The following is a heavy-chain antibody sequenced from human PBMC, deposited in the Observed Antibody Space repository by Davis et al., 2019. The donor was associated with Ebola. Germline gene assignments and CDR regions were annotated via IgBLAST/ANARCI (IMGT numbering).Heavy chain of an antibody. J-gene: IGHJ6*02. CDR2: INHSGST. Sequence: SETLSLTCAVYGGSFSGYYWSWIRQPPGKGLEWIGEINHSGSTNYNPSLKSRVTISVDTSKNQFSLKLSSVTAADTAVYYCAGAEEDTAMVTFYYYYYGMDVWGQGTTVTVSS. V-gene: IGHV4-34*01. D-gene: IGHD5-18*01. CDR1: GGSFSGYY. CDR3: AGAEEDTAMVTFYYYYYGMDV.